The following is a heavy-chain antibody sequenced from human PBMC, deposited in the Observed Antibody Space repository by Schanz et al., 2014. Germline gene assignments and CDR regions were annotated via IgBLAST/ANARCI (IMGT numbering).Heavy chain of an antibody. V-gene: IGHV3-7*01. CDR2: IKQDGSEK. D-gene: IGHD1-26*01. CDR1: GFIFSNSW. J-gene: IGHJ4*02. CDR3: ARDRVGASSYFDY. Sequence: EVQLVESGGGLVQPGGSLRLSCAASGFIFSNSWMSWVRQAPGKGLEWVANIKQDGSEKYYVDSVKGRFTISRDNTKNFLHLEMNNLRAEDTAVYYCARDRVGASSYFDYWGQGTLVTVSS.